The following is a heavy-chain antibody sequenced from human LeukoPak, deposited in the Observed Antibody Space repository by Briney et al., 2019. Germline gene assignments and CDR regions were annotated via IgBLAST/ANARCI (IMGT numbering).Heavy chain of an antibody. CDR2: ISAYNGNT. CDR1: VYTLTSYG. V-gene: IGHV1-18*01. J-gene: IGHJ6*03. Sequence: ASVKVSCKASVYTLTSYGISWVRQAPGQGLEWMGWISAYNGNTNYAQKLQGRVTMTTDTSTSTAYMELRSLRSDDTALYYCARDSGSYSSSSYMDVWGKGTTVTVSS. D-gene: IGHD6-13*01. CDR3: ARDSGSYSSSSYMDV.